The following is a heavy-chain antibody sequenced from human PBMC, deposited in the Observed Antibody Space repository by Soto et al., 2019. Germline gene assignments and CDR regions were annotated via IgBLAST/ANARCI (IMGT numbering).Heavy chain of an antibody. Sequence: VKVSCKASGYTFTGRYIHWVRQAPGQGLEWMGWINPASGGATYAQKFQGRVSLTRDTSNSIAYMELSSLRSDDTAVYFCARDLGGSSSYLGYWGQGTPVTVSS. D-gene: IGHD6-6*01. J-gene: IGHJ4*02. CDR1: GYTFTGRY. CDR3: ARDLGGSSSYLGY. CDR2: INPASGGA. V-gene: IGHV1-2*02.